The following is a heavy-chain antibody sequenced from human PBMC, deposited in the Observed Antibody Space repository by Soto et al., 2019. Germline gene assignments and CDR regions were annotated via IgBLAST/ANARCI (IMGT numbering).Heavy chain of an antibody. D-gene: IGHD6-19*01. J-gene: IGHJ6*02. CDR2: ISYDGSNK. CDR1: GFTFSSYG. CDR3: AKDRAPYSSPYYYYGMDV. V-gene: IGHV3-30*18. Sequence: GGSLRLSCAASGFTFSSYGMHWVRQAPGKGLEWVAVISYDGSNKYYADSVKGRFTISRDNSKNTLYLQMNSLRAEDTAVYYCAKDRAPYSSPYYYYGMDVWGQGTTVTVSS.